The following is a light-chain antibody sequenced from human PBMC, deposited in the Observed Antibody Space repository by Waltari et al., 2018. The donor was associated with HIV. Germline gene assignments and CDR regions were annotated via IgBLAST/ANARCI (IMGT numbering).Light chain of an antibody. CDR2: GAS. Sequence: QSPGTLSLSPGERATLSCRASQSVRSSNLAWYQQKPGQAPRLLIYGASNRATGIPDRFSGSGSGTDSTLTISRLEPEDFAVYYCQQYGSSRRWTFGQGTKVEIK. CDR1: QSVRSSN. J-gene: IGKJ1*01. CDR3: QQYGSSRRWT. V-gene: IGKV3-20*01.